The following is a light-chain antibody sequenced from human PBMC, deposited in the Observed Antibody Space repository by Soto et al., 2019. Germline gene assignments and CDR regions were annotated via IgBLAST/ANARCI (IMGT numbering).Light chain of an antibody. CDR2: RAS. CDR3: QQRSNSPLT. V-gene: IGKV3-11*01. CDR1: QSVSSD. J-gene: IGKJ4*01. Sequence: EILMTQSPATLSVSPGERATLSCRASQSVSSDLAWYHQKHGQAPRLLIYRASNRATGIPDRFSGSGSGTDATLTISRLAPEDFAVYYCQQRSNSPLTFGGGTKVDNK.